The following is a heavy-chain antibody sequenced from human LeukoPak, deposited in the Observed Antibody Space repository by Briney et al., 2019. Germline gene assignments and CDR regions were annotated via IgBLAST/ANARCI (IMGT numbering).Heavy chain of an antibody. CDR1: GGSISSYY. CDR2: IYYTGST. CDR3: ARGRYCGGDCYSPDFDY. J-gene: IGHJ4*02. D-gene: IGHD2-21*02. V-gene: IGHV4-59*01. Sequence: NPSETLSLTCTVSGGSISSYYWSWIRQPPGKGLEGIGYIYYTGSTNYNPSLKSRVTISVDTSKNQFSLKLSSVTAADTALYYCARGRYCGGDCYSPDFDYWGQGTLVTVSS.